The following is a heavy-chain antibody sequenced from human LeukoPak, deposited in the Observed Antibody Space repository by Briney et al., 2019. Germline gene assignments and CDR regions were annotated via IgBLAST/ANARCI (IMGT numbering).Heavy chain of an antibody. CDR1: GFTFSSYW. CDR3: ARDPAVHCSHGFCYSWFDP. V-gene: IGHV3-7*01. CDR2: IKQDGSEK. Sequence: GGSLRLSCAASGFTFSSYWMSWVRQAPGKGLEWVANIKQDGSEKYYVDSVKGRFTISRDNAKNSLYLQMNSLRAEDTAVYYCARDPAVHCSHGFCYSWFDPWGPGTLVTIAS. D-gene: IGHD2-8*01. J-gene: IGHJ5*02.